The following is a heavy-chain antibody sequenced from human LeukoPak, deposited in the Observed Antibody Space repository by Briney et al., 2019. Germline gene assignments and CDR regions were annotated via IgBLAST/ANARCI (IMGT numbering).Heavy chain of an antibody. V-gene: IGHV3-23*01. CDR3: AKAQAAGRYNWFDP. CDR2: ISGSGGST. Sequence: GGSLRLSCAASGFTFSSYAMSWVRQAPGKGLEWVSAISGSGGSTYYADSVKGRFTISRDNFKNTLYLQMNSLRAEEAAVYYCAKAQAAGRYNWFDPWGQGTLVTVSS. CDR1: GFTFSSYA. J-gene: IGHJ5*02. D-gene: IGHD6-13*01.